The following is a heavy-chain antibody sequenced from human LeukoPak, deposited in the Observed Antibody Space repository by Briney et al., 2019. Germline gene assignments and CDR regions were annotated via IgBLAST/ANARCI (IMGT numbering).Heavy chain of an antibody. CDR3: ARSSWYYYYGMDV. V-gene: IGHV3-9*01. D-gene: IGHD6-13*01. Sequence: PGRSLRLSCAASGFTFDDYAMHWVRQAPGKGLEWVSGISWNSGSIGYADSVKGRFTTSRDNAKNSLYLQMNSLRAEDTALYYCARSSWYYYYGMDVWGQGTTVTVSS. J-gene: IGHJ6*02. CDR1: GFTFDDYA. CDR2: ISWNSGSI.